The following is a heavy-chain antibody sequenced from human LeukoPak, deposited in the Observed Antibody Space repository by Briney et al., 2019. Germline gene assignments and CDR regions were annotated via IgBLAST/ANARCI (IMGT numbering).Heavy chain of an antibody. CDR2: IDSSGGYM. CDR3: LRGDRRDY. J-gene: IGHJ4*02. Sequence: PGGSLRLSCAASGFTLSYFGMNWVRQAPGKGLEWVSSIDSSGGYMFYADSVKGRFIISRDNAKDSLYLQMNSLRVEDTAVYYCLRGDRRDYWGQGTLVTVSS. CDR1: GFTLSYFG. V-gene: IGHV3-21*06.